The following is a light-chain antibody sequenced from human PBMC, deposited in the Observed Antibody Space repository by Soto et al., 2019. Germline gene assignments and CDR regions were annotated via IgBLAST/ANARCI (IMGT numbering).Light chain of an antibody. Sequence: QSVLTQPASVSGSPGQSITISCTGTSSDVGGHNYVSWYQQHPGKAPKLMIYDVSNRPSGVSNRFSGSKSGNTASLTISGLQAEDEADYYCSSYTSSSTLQVVFGGGTKVTVL. V-gene: IGLV2-14*01. J-gene: IGLJ2*01. CDR2: DVS. CDR1: SSDVGGHNY. CDR3: SSYTSSSTLQVV.